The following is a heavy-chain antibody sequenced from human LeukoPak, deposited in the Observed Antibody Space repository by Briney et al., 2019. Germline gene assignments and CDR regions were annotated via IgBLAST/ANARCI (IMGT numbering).Heavy chain of an antibody. CDR2: ISGSGGST. V-gene: IGHV3-23*01. CDR3: AKDFMNSGYSYGFGNDY. CDR1: GFTFSSYA. D-gene: IGHD5-18*01. Sequence: HPGGSLRLSCAASGFTFSSYAMSWVRQAPGKGLEWVSAISGSGGSTYYADSVKGRFTISRDNSKNTLYLQMNSLRAEDTAVYYCAKDFMNSGYSYGFGNDYWGQGTLVTVSS. J-gene: IGHJ4*02.